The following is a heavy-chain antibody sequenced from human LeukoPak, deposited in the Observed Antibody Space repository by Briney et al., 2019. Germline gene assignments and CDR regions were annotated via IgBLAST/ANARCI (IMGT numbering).Heavy chain of an antibody. CDR2: IYYSGTT. V-gene: IGHV4-59*01. CDR3: ARGGSYHGY. J-gene: IGHJ4*02. D-gene: IGHD1-26*01. CDR1: GGSISSYY. Sequence: PSETLSLTCTVSGGSISSYYWTWIRRPPGKGLEWIGYIYYSGTTDYNPSLKSRVTISVDTSKNQFSLKLSSVSAADTAIYYCARGGSYHGYWGQGTLVTVSS.